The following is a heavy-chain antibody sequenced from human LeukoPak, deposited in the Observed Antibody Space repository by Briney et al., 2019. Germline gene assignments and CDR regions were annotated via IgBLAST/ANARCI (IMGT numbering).Heavy chain of an antibody. CDR3: AKSPFYYYYYYMEV. J-gene: IGHJ6*03. Sequence: GGSLRLSCAVSGFTFSTYAMTWVRQAPGKGLEWVSTISGSGDSPYYADSVKGRFTISRDNSKNTLYLQMNSLRAEDTAVYYCAKSPFYYYYYYMEVWGEGTTVTVSS. V-gene: IGHV3-23*01. CDR2: ISGSGDSP. CDR1: GFTFSTYA.